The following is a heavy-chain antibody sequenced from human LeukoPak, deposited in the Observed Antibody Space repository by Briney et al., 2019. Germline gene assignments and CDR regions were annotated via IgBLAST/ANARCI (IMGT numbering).Heavy chain of an antibody. CDR3: ARGRLFIGSLRIYGMDV. V-gene: IGHV4-34*01. CDR1: GGSFSGYY. Sequence: SETLSLTCAVYGGSFSGYYWSWIRQPPGKGQEWIGEINHSGSTNYNPSLKSRVTISVDTSKNQFSLKLSSVTAADTAVYYCARGRLFIGSLRIYGMDVWGKGTTVTVSS. CDR2: INHSGST. D-gene: IGHD2-21*01. J-gene: IGHJ6*04.